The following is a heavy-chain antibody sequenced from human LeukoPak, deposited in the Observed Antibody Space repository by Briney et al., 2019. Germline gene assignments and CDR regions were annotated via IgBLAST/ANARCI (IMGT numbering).Heavy chain of an antibody. CDR1: GFTFSSYW. CDR2: IKQDGSEK. J-gene: IGHJ2*01. CDR3: AKESRDCSSTSCQGYFDL. Sequence: PGGSLRLSCAASGFTFSSYWMSWVRQAPGKGLEWVANIKQDGSEKYYVDSVKGRFTISRDNAKNSLYLQMNGLRAEDTAVYYCAKESRDCSSTSCQGYFDLWGRGTLVTVSS. D-gene: IGHD2-2*01. V-gene: IGHV3-7*03.